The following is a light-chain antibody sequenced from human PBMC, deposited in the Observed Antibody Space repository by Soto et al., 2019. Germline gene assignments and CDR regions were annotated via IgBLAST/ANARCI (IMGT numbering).Light chain of an antibody. J-gene: IGKJ4*01. CDR3: QQTYSIPLT. CDR1: QSLLYTANKKNY. CDR2: AAY. V-gene: IGKV4-1*01. Sequence: DIVMTQSPESLAVSLGQIATINCKSSQSLLYTANKKNYLNWYQQKPGRAPKLLIYAAYNLQSGVPSRFSGSGSGTDFTLAISALQPDDFATYFCQQTYSIPLTFGGGTKVDIK.